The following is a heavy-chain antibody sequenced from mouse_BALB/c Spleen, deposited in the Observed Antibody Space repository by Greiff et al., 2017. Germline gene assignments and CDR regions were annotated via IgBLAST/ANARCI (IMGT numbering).Heavy chain of an antibody. Sequence: QVQLQQSGAELVKPGASVKLSCKASGYTFTSYYMYWVKQRPGQGLEWIGGINPSNGGTNFNEKFKSKATLTVDKSSSTAYMQLSSLTSEDSAVYYCTRSSNTWFADWGQGTLVTVSA. CDR1: GYTFTSYY. D-gene: IGHD2-5*01. V-gene: IGHV1S81*02. CDR3: TRSSNTWFAD. J-gene: IGHJ3*01. CDR2: INPSNGGT.